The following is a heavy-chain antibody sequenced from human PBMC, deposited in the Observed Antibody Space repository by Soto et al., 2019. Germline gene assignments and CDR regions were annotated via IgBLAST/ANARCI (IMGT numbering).Heavy chain of an antibody. CDR2: ISYDGSNK. D-gene: IGHD2-21*02. CDR3: AKGNCGGDCYSDY. CDR1: GFTFSSYG. Sequence: QVQLVESGGGVVQPGRSLRLSCAASGFTFSSYGMHWVRQAPGKGLEWVAVISYDGSNKYYADSVKGRFTISRDNSKNTLYLQMNSLRAEDTAVYYCAKGNCGGDCYSDYWGQGTLVTVSS. J-gene: IGHJ4*02. V-gene: IGHV3-30*18.